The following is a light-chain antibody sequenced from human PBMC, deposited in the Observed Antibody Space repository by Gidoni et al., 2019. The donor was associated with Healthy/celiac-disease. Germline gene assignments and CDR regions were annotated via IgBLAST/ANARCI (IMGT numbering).Light chain of an antibody. V-gene: IGKV1-5*03. CDR2: KAS. CDR3: QQYNSYSLT. J-gene: IGKJ3*01. CDR1: QSISSW. Sequence: DIQMTQSPSTLSAPVGDRVTITCRASQSISSWLAWYQQKPGKAPKLLIYKASSLESGVPSRFSGSGCGTEFTLTISSLQPDDVATYYCQQYNSYSLTFGPGTKVDIK.